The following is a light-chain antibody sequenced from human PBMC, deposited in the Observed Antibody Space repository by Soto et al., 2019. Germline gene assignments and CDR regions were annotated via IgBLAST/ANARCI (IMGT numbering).Light chain of an antibody. Sequence: DIQMTQSPSTLSASVGDRVIITCRASQRISSWLAWYQQKPGKAPKLLIYDASNLESGVPSRFSGSGSGTEFPLTISSLQPDDFATYYCQQYKSYSPTFGQGTKVEIK. CDR3: QQYKSYSPT. CDR1: QRISSW. J-gene: IGKJ1*01. CDR2: DAS. V-gene: IGKV1-5*01.